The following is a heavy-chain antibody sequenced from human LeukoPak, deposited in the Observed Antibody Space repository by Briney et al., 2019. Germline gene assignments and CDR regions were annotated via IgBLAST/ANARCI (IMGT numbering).Heavy chain of an antibody. CDR3: TRATEICGGGSCWGAYFDP. Sequence: SETLSLTCRVSGDSISGFYCSWIRQSPGKGLQWIGYISYNGGTNYDPSLKSRVTISVDKSQNQCSLKLSSVTAADTAMYYCTRATEICGGGSCWGAYFDPWGQGTLVTVSS. D-gene: IGHD2-15*01. V-gene: IGHV4-59*01. CDR2: ISYNGGT. CDR1: GDSISGFY. J-gene: IGHJ5*02.